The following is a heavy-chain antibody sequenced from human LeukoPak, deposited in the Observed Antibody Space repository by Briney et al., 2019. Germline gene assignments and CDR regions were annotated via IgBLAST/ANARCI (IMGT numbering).Heavy chain of an antibody. CDR2: INPNSGGT. CDR3: ARDPPTGYCSGGSCPLGDY. Sequence: GASVKVSCKASGYTFTGYYMHWVRQAPGQGLEWMGWINPNSGGTNYAQKFQGRVTMTRDTSISTAYMELSRLRSDDTAVYYCARDPPTGYCSGGSCPLGDYWGQGTLVTVSS. D-gene: IGHD2-15*01. CDR1: GYTFTGYY. V-gene: IGHV1-2*02. J-gene: IGHJ4*02.